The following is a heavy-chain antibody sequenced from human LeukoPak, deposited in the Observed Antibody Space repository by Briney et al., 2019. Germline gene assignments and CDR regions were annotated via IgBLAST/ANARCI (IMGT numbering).Heavy chain of an antibody. V-gene: IGHV4-59*08. CDR1: GGFNSRYY. CDR2: IYNSGST. D-gene: IGHD1-26*01. Sequence: PSETLSLTCTVSGGFNSRYYWAWIRQPPMKGLEWMGYIYNSGSTTYSPSLKSRLTISVDTSKSQFSLKLRSVTAADTAVYYCAKHLIVTKGWFDPWGQGILVTVSS. CDR3: AKHLIVTKGWFDP. J-gene: IGHJ5*02.